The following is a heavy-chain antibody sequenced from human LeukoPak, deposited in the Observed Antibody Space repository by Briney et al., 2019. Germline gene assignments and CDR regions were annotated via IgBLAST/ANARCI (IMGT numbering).Heavy chain of an antibody. V-gene: IGHV3-23*01. J-gene: IGHJ4*02. D-gene: IGHD4-17*01. CDR1: GFTFSSYA. CDR2: ISGSGGST. Sequence: GGSLRLSCAASGFTFSSYAMSWVRQAPGKGLEWVSAISGSGGSTYYADSVKSRFTISRDNSKNTLYLQMNSLRAEDTAVYYCANYDGDYGPPDYWGQGTLVTVSS. CDR3: ANYDGDYGPPDY.